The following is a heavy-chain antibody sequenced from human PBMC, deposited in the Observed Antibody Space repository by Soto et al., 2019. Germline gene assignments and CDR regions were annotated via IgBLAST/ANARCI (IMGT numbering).Heavy chain of an antibody. D-gene: IGHD2-15*01. CDR1: GYSFTSYW. CDR3: ARRCSGGSCYSYGMDV. J-gene: IGHJ6*02. CDR2: IYPGDSDT. V-gene: IGHV5-51*01. Sequence: PGESLKISCKGSGYSFTSYWIGGVRQMPGKGLEWMGIIYPGDSDTRYSPSFQGQVTISADKSISTAYLQWSSLKASDTAMYYCARRCSGGSCYSYGMDVWGQGTTVTAP.